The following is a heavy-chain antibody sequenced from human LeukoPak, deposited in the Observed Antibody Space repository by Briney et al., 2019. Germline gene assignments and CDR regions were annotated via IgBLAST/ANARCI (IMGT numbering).Heavy chain of an antibody. J-gene: IGHJ3*02. V-gene: IGHV4-59*01. Sequence: SETLSLTCTVSGGSITNYYWSWIRQPPGKGLEWIGYIYYSGSTNYNPSLKSRVTISVDTSKNQFSLKLSSVTAADTAVYYCARDELYYYDSRAVIPYAFDIWGQGTMVTVSS. CDR1: GGSITNYY. CDR3: ARDELYYYDSRAVIPYAFDI. CDR2: IYYSGST. D-gene: IGHD3-22*01.